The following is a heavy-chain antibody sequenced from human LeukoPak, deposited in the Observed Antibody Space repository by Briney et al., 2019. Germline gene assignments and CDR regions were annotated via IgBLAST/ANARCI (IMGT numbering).Heavy chain of an antibody. CDR2: ISYGGSNK. Sequence: PGRSLRLSCAASGFTFSSYGMHWVRQAPGKGLAWVAAISYGGSNKYYADSVKGRFAIYRDNSKNTLYLQMNSLRAEDTAVYNCAKEGESSGWYFAFFDYWGQGTLVTVSS. CDR3: AKEGESSGWYFAFFDY. V-gene: IGHV3-30*18. J-gene: IGHJ4*02. D-gene: IGHD6-19*01. CDR1: GFTFSSYG.